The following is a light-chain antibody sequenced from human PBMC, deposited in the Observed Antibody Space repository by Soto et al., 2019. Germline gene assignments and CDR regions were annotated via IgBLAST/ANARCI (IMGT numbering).Light chain of an antibody. Sequence: QSALTQPASVSGSPGQSITISCTGTSSDVGGYNYVSWYQQHPGKAPKLMIYDVSNRHSGVSNRFSGSKSGNTASLTISGLQAEDEADYYCRSYTSSSTLVFGTGTKVTVL. V-gene: IGLV2-14*01. CDR1: SSDVGGYNY. CDR3: RSYTSSSTLV. CDR2: DVS. J-gene: IGLJ1*01.